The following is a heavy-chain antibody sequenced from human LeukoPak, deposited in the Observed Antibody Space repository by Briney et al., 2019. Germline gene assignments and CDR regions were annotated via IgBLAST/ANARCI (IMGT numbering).Heavy chain of an antibody. D-gene: IGHD2-2*01. V-gene: IGHV3-21*01. CDR2: ISSSSSYI. Sequence: GGSLRLSCAASGFTFSSYSMNWVRQAPGKGLEWVSSISSSSSYIYYADSVKGRFTISRDNAKNSLYLQMNSLRAEDTAVYYCARASAADCSSTSCYVGDFDYRGQGTLVTVSS. J-gene: IGHJ4*02. CDR3: ARASAADCSSTSCYVGDFDY. CDR1: GFTFSSYS.